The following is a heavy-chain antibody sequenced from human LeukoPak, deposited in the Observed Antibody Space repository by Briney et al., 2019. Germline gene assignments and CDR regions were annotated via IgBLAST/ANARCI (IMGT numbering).Heavy chain of an antibody. J-gene: IGHJ3*02. V-gene: IGHV3-30-3*02. CDR2: ISYDGSNK. D-gene: IGHD6-19*01. Sequence: GGSLRLSCAASGFTFSSYAMHWVRQAPGKGLEWVAVISYDGSNKYYADSVKGRFTISRDNSKNTLYLQMNSLRAEDTALYYCAKVYQQWLARGAFDIWGQGTMVTVSS. CDR1: GFTFSSYA. CDR3: AKVYQQWLARGAFDI.